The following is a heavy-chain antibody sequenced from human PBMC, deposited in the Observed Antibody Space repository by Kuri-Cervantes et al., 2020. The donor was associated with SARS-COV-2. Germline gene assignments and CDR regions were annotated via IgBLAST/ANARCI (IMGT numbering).Heavy chain of an antibody. Sequence: GESLKISCAASGFTVSTNYMSWVRQAPGKGLEWVSNIYSGGTTYYADSVKGRFTISRDNSKNTVNLQMNSLRGEDTALYYCARAGYSTGWFPDWYFDLWGRGTLVTVSS. CDR1: GFTVSTNY. J-gene: IGHJ2*01. D-gene: IGHD6-19*01. CDR2: IYSGGTT. CDR3: ARAGYSTGWFPDWYFDL. V-gene: IGHV3-53*01.